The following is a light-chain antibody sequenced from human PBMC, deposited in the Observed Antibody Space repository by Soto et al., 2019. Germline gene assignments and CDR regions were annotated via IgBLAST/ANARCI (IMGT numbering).Light chain of an antibody. J-gene: IGKJ2*01. Sequence: EIVLTQSPAALSASPGERVILSCKASQSVTFNLAWYQQKPGQAPMLLIHTASTRATGIPARFSGGGSGTEFTLTISSLQSEDFAVYYCQQYANWPPYTFGQGTKVEIK. CDR2: TAS. V-gene: IGKV3-15*01. CDR1: QSVTFN. CDR3: QQYANWPPYT.